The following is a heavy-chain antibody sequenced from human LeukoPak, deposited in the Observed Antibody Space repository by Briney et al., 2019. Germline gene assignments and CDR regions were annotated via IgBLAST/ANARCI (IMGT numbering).Heavy chain of an antibody. CDR2: VVPIFDTT. D-gene: IGHD2-2*01. CDR3: ARDGSTGCYGPCGAFDI. Sequence: SVKVSCKASGGTFSTYAISWVRQAPGQGLEWMGGVVPIFDTTNYAQKFQNRVIITADESTTTAFMELSNLTSDDTAVYYCARDGSTGCYGPCGAFDIWGQGTMVTVSS. J-gene: IGHJ3*02. V-gene: IGHV1-69*13. CDR1: GGTFSTYA.